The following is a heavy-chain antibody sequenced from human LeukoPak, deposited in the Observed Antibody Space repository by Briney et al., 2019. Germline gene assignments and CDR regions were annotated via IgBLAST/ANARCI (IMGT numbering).Heavy chain of an antibody. CDR2: IYYSGST. CDR3: TRGGYSYGYYMHV. CDR1: GGSISSYY. D-gene: IGHD5-18*01. V-gene: IGHV4-59*01. J-gene: IGHJ6*03. Sequence: SETLSLTCTVSGGSISSYYWSWIRQPPGKGLEWIGYIYYSGSTNYNPSLKSRVTISVDTSKNQFSLKLSSVTAADTAVYYSTRGGYSYGYYMHVWGKGTPVTVSS.